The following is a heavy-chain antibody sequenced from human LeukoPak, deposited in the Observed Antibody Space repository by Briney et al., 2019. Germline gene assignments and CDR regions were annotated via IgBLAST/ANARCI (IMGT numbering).Heavy chain of an antibody. D-gene: IGHD2-8*01. CDR2: INHSGST. CDR3: ARGPDILLMVYAVYDY. Sequence: PPETLSLTCAVYGGSFSGYYWSWIRQPPGKGLEWIGEINHSGSTNYNPSLKSRVTISVDTSKNQFSLKLSSVTAADTAVYYCARGPDILLMVYAVYDYWGQGTLVTVSS. V-gene: IGHV4-34*01. CDR1: GGSFSGYY. J-gene: IGHJ4*02.